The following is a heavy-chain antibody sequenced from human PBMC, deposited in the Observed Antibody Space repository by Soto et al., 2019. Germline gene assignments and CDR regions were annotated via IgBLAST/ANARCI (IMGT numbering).Heavy chain of an antibody. CDR2: ISYDGENQ. CDR3: VSPHSESSNAFDL. J-gene: IGHJ5*02. Sequence: PGGSLRLSYAASGFSFNNYAMHWVRQPPGKGLEWVALISYDGENQYFTDSVRGRFTISRDNSKTAVYLEMNDLRLDDTATYYCVSPHSESSNAFDLWGQGTLVTV. CDR1: GFSFNNYA. D-gene: IGHD3-10*01. V-gene: IGHV3-30*04.